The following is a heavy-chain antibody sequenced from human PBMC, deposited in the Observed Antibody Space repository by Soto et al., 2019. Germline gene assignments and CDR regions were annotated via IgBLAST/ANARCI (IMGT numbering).Heavy chain of an antibody. D-gene: IGHD3-10*01. Sequence: PSETLSLTCTVSGGSFKSGSYSWSWIRQRPGKGLEWIGYVYHTGRTSYNPSPKSRVSIPVDTSKNQFSLKLRSVTAADTAVYYCAGDLGGRGVIIGPDQYSGMDVWGQGTTVTVSS. J-gene: IGHJ6*02. CDR3: AGDLGGRGVIIGPDQYSGMDV. CDR2: VYHTGRT. CDR1: GGSFKSGSYS. V-gene: IGHV4-61*01.